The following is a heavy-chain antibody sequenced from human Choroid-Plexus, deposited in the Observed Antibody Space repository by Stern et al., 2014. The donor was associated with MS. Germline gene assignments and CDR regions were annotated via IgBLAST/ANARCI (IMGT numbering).Heavy chain of an antibody. D-gene: IGHD4-23*01. CDR3: AKDQGNYGGHFDY. J-gene: IGHJ4*02. CDR2: ISGSGGST. V-gene: IGHV3-23*04. CDR1: GFTFGSYA. Sequence: EMQLVESGGGLVQPGGSLRLSCAASGFTFGSYAMSWVRQAPGKGLEWVSTISGSGGSTSYADSVKGRFTISRDKSKNTLYLQMNSLRAEDTAIYYCAKDQGNYGGHFDYWGQGTLVTVSS.